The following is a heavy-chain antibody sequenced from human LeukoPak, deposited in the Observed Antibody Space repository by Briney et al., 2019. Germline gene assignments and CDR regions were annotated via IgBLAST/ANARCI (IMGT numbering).Heavy chain of an antibody. CDR1: GYTFTGYY. CDR2: INPNSGGT. Sequence: GASVKVSCKASGYTFTGYYMHWVRQAPGQGLEWMGWINPNSGGTNYAQKFQGRVTMTRDTSISTAYMELSRLRSNDTAVYYCARVKLGIQLWSRTSHAFDIWGQGTMVTASS. V-gene: IGHV1-2*02. CDR3: ARVKLGIQLWSRTSHAFDI. J-gene: IGHJ3*02. D-gene: IGHD5-18*01.